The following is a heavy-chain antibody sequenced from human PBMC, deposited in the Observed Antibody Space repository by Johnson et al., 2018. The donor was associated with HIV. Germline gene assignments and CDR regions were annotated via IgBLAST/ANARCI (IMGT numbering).Heavy chain of an antibody. CDR2: ISYDGSNK. CDR3: ATSTASDALDI. CDR1: GFTFSSYG. D-gene: IGHD1-1*01. V-gene: IGHV3-33*05. J-gene: IGHJ3*02. Sequence: QVQLVESGGGVVQPGGSLRLSCAASGFTFSSYGMHWVRQAPGKGLEWVAVISYDGSNKYYADSVKGRFIISRDNSKNTLFLQMNSLRADDTAMYYCATSTASDALDIWGQGTMVTVSS.